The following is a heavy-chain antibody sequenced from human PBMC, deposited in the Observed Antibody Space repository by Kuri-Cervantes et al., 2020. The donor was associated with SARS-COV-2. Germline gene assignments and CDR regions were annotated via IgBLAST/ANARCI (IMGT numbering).Heavy chain of an antibody. Sequence: SETLSLTCTVSGGSISSDYWSWIRQPPGKGLEWIGHMYYSGSTNYNPSLKSRVTISVDTSKNQFSLKLSSVTAADTAVYYCARLLTFGEDDYWGQGTLVTVSS. CDR3: ARLLTFGEDDY. J-gene: IGHJ4*02. CDR1: GGSISSDY. V-gene: IGHV4-59*08. CDR2: MYYSGST. D-gene: IGHD3-10*01.